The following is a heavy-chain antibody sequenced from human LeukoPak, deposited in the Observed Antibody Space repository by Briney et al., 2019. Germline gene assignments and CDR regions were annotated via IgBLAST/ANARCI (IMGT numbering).Heavy chain of an antibody. CDR3: ASAEYSSSPLDY. D-gene: IGHD6-6*01. CDR1: GYSFTNYY. J-gene: IGHJ4*02. CDR2: IYPGDSDT. Sequence: GESLKISCKGSGYSFTNYYISWVRQMPGKGLEWMGIIYPGDSDTRYSPSFQGQVNISADKSISTAYLQWRSLKASDTSMYYCASAEYSSSPLDYWGQGTLVTVSS. V-gene: IGHV5-51*01.